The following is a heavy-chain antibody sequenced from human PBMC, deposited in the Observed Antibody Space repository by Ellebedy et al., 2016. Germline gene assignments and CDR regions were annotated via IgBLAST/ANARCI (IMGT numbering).Heavy chain of an antibody. Sequence: GGSLRLSXKGSGYSFTSYWIGWVRQMPGKGLEWMGIIYPGDSDTRYSPSFQGQVTISADKSISTAYLQWSSLKASDTAMYYCARADYDDAPFDYWGQGTLVTVSS. CDR3: ARADYDDAPFDY. CDR1: GYSFTSYW. D-gene: IGHD4-17*01. CDR2: IYPGDSDT. V-gene: IGHV5-51*01. J-gene: IGHJ4*02.